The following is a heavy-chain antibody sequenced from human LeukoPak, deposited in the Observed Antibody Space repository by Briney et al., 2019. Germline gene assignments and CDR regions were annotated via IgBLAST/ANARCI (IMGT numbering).Heavy chain of an antibody. Sequence: GGSLRLSCAASGFTVSSNYMSWVRQAPGKGLEWVSVIYSGSSTYYADSVKGRFTISRHNSKNTLYLQMNSLRAEDTAVYYCARDRLYYGSGSPYPYYYGMDVWGQGTTVTVSS. CDR1: GFTVSSNY. CDR3: ARDRLYYGSGSPYPYYYGMDV. D-gene: IGHD3-10*01. CDR2: IYSGSST. V-gene: IGHV3-53*04. J-gene: IGHJ6*02.